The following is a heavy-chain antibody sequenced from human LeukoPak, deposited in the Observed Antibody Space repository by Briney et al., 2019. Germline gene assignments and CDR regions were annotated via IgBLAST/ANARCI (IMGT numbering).Heavy chain of an antibody. CDR3: ARGDSSSSGPGYYYMDV. J-gene: IGHJ6*03. Sequence: GASVKVSCKASGYTFTSYYMHWVRQAPGQGLEWMGIINPSGGSTSYAQKFQGRVTMTRDMSTSTVYMELSSLRSEDTAVYYCARGDSSSSGPGYYYMDVWGKGTTVTVSS. V-gene: IGHV1-46*01. CDR2: INPSGGST. D-gene: IGHD6-6*01. CDR1: GYTFTSYY.